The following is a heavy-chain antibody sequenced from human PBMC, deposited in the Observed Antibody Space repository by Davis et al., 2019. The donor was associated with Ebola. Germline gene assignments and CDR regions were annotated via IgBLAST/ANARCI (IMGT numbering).Heavy chain of an antibody. CDR1: GFTFSSSW. CDR3: ARWASVGY. J-gene: IGHJ4*02. Sequence: PGGSLRPSCAASGFTFSSSWMTWVRQAPEKGLEWVATIKADGSAKYYVDSVKGRFTISRDNVKNSLYLQMDSLRAEDTAVYYCARWASVGYWGQGTLVTVSS. D-gene: IGHD1-26*01. CDR2: IKADGSAK. V-gene: IGHV3-7*01.